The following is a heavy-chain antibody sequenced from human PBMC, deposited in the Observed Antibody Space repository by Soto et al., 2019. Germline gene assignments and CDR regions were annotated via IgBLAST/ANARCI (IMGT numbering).Heavy chain of an antibody. CDR1: GDTFNDYY. Sequence: QVQLVQSGAEVKKPGASVTVSCRSSGDTFNDYYIHWVRQAPGQGLKWMGWINPNGGVTKYAQKFQGWVTMTRDTSISTGYMQLSRLRSDDTAVYYCARESGGATATLDYYFFYMDVWGTGSTVTVSS. J-gene: IGHJ6*03. CDR3: ARESGGATATLDYYFFYMDV. CDR2: INPNGGVT. V-gene: IGHV1-2*04. D-gene: IGHD5-12*01.